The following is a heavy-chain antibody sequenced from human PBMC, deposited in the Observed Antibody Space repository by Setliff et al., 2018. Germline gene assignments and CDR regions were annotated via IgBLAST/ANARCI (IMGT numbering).Heavy chain of an antibody. J-gene: IGHJ4*02. Sequence: SETLSLTCTVSRASISSTTYYWGWIRQPPGKGLEWIASLYYSGDTFYSPSLRSRVTISGDTFKNQFSLKLTSVTAADTAVYYCAIGGGYCDFFDCFPFDNWGQGFLVTVSS. CDR3: AIGGGYCDFFDCFPFDN. V-gene: IGHV4-39*01. CDR2: LYYSGDT. D-gene: IGHD3-16*01. CDR1: RASISSTTYY.